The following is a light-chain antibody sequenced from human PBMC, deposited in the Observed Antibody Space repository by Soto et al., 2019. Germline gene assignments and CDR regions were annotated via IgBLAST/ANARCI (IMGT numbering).Light chain of an antibody. CDR2: GAS. Sequence: IVMTQSPAALSVSPGERAALSCVASQSVSSNLAWYQQKPGQAPRLFIYGASTRATGIPARFSGSGSGTDFTLTITRLQPEDFAVYYCQQYASSPPLTFGGGTRVEIK. J-gene: IGKJ4*01. CDR3: QQYASSPPLT. CDR1: QSVSSN. V-gene: IGKV3-15*01.